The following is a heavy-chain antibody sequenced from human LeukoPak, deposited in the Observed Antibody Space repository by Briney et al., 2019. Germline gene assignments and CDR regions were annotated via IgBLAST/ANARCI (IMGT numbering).Heavy chain of an antibody. Sequence: SSETLSLTCTGSGGSISSYYWSWLRQPPGKGLEWIGYIYYSGSTNYNPSLKSRVTISVDTSKNQVSLRLSSVTAADTAVYYCARGDFSTLFDYWGQGTLVTVSS. CDR3: ARGDFSTLFDY. D-gene: IGHD4-11*01. J-gene: IGHJ4*02. CDR1: GGSISSYY. V-gene: IGHV4-59*01. CDR2: IYYSGST.